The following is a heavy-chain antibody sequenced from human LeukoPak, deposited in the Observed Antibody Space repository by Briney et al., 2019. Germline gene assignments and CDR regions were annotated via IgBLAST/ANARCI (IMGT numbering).Heavy chain of an antibody. Sequence: GGSLRLSCAASGFTFSSYAMSWVRQAPGKGLEWVSAISGSGGSTYYADSVKGRFTISRDNSKNTLYLQMNSLRAGDTAVYYCAKERKFTYYYDSSGYYDDAFDIWGQGTMVTVSS. CDR3: AKERKFTYYYDSSGYYDDAFDI. CDR2: ISGSGGST. J-gene: IGHJ3*02. V-gene: IGHV3-23*01. D-gene: IGHD3-22*01. CDR1: GFTFSSYA.